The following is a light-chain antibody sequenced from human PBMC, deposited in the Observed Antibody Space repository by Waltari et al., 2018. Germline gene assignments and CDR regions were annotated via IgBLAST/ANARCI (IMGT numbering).Light chain of an antibody. CDR1: SVSVYSSSY. V-gene: IGLV8-61*01. CDR3: SMYMGSGVWV. CDR2: KVI. J-gene: IGLJ3*02. Sequence: SVGPHEASFAASTGGTVTLTWALCSVSVYSSSYLLWYQQTPGQPPRTLVYKVISRSSGVPDRFSGSILGNTAALTITGAQADDESDYYCSMYMGSGVWVFGGGTKLTVL.